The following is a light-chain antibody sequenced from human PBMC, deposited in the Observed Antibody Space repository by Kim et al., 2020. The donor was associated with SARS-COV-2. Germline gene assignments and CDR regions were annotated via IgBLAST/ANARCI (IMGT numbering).Light chain of an antibody. Sequence: ASVGDRVTITCRASQGISDYLAWYQQKAGKVPKLLIYAATTLQSGVPSRFSGSGSGTDFTLTISSLQPEDVATYYCQKYNNAPFTFGTGTKVDIK. CDR2: AAT. CDR1: QGISDY. V-gene: IGKV1-27*01. CDR3: QKYNNAPFT. J-gene: IGKJ3*01.